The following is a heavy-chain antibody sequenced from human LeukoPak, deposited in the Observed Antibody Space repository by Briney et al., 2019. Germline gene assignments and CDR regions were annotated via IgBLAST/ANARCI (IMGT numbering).Heavy chain of an antibody. Sequence: GSLRLSCAASGFIASSDFMSWIRQPPGKGLEWIGYIYYSGSTNYNPSLKSRVTISVDTSKNQFSLKLSSVTAADTAVYYCARDRTGNSHPAYYFDYWGQGTLVTVSS. V-gene: IGHV4-59*02. CDR3: ARDRTGNSHPAYYFDY. J-gene: IGHJ4*02. CDR1: GFIASSDF. CDR2: IYYSGST. D-gene: IGHD1-7*01.